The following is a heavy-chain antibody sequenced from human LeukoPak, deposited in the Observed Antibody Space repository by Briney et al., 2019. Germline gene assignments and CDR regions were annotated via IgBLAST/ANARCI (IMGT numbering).Heavy chain of an antibody. CDR2: ISYDGSNK. CDR3: AKDRGYSYGIDY. Sequence: GGSLRLSCAASGFTFSSYGMHWVRQAPGKGLEWVAVISYDGSNKYYADSVKGRFTISRDNSKNTLYLQMNSLRAEGTAVYYCAKDRGYSYGIDYWGQGTLVTVSS. J-gene: IGHJ4*02. D-gene: IGHD5-18*01. V-gene: IGHV3-30*18. CDR1: GFTFSSYG.